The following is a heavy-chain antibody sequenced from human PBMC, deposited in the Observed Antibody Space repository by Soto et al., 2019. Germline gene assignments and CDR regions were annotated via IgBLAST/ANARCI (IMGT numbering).Heavy chain of an antibody. Sequence: KQSQTLSLTCTVSGVSISTYYWSWIRQPPGKGLEWIGYVFYSGSTNYNPSLNSRVTISVDTSKNQFSLKLSSVTAADTAVYYCARDRVGYHQFDYWGQGTLVTVSS. J-gene: IGHJ4*02. V-gene: IGHV4-59*01. CDR1: GVSISTYY. CDR3: ARDRVGYHQFDY. D-gene: IGHD2-8*02. CDR2: VFYSGST.